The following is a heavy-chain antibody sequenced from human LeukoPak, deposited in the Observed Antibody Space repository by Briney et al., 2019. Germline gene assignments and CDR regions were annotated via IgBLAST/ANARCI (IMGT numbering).Heavy chain of an antibody. CDR1: GFTFSSYG. V-gene: IGHV3-30*02. J-gene: IGHJ6*02. D-gene: IGHD3-10*01. Sequence: PGGSLRLSCAASGFTFSSYGMHWVRQAPGKGLEWVAFIRYDGSNKYYADSVKGRFTISRDNSKNTLYLQMNSLRAEDTAVYYCASGTAANYYGSGSSHYYAMDVWGQGTTVTVSS. CDR2: IRYDGSNK. CDR3: ASGTAANYYGSGSSHYYAMDV.